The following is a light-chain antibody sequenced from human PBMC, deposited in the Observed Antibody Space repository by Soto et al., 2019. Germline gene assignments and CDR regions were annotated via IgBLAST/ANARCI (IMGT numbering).Light chain of an antibody. CDR2: EGS. J-gene: IGLJ2*01. Sequence: QSVLTQPASVSGSPGQSITISCTGTSSDVGSYNLVSWYQQHPGKAPKLMIYEGSKRPSGVSNRFSGSKFGNTASLTISGLQAEDEADYYCCSYAGSSTFYVVFGGGTKLTVL. V-gene: IGLV2-23*03. CDR1: SSDVGSYNL. CDR3: CSYAGSSTFYVV.